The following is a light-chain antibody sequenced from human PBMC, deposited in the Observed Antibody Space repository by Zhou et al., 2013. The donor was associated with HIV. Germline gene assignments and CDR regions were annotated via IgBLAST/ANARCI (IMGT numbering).Light chain of an antibody. CDR2: ELS. J-gene: IGKJ2*01. CDR3: MQSIQVPYT. V-gene: IGKV2D-29*02. Sequence: DIVMTQSPLSLSVTPGQPASISCKSSQSLLNSDGKTYLYWYVQKPGQSPQLLIHELSNRFSGVTDRFSGSGSGTDFTLEISRVEADDVGVYYCMQSIQVPYTLGQGTKLEIK. CDR1: QSLLNSDGKTY.